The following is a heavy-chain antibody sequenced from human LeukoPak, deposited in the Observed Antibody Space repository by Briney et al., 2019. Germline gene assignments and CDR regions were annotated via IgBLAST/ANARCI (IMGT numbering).Heavy chain of an antibody. CDR3: AIRYRFVTNYFDP. CDR2: IIPIFGTA. D-gene: IGHD1-7*01. V-gene: IGHV1-69*13. Sequence: TVKVSCKASGGTFSSYAISWVRQAPGQGLEWMGGIIPIFGTANYAQKFQGRVTITADESTSTAYMELSSLRSEDTAVYYCAIRYRFVTNYFDPWGQGTLVTVSS. J-gene: IGHJ5*02. CDR1: GGTFSSYA.